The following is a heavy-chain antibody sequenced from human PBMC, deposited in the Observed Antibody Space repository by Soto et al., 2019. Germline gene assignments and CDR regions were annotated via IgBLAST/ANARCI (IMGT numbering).Heavy chain of an antibody. CDR1: VGSISSSSYY. D-gene: IGHD6-19*01. CDR2: IYYRGNA. CDR3: ARTARQDAVAGQY. Sequence: SETLSLTCTFSVGSISSSSYYWGWIRQPPGKGLEWIGMIYYRGNAHYNPSLKSRVTMSIDTSKNQFSLKVTSVTAADTAVYYCARTARQDAVAGQYLGQGTLVSVSS. V-gene: IGHV4-39*01. J-gene: IGHJ4*02.